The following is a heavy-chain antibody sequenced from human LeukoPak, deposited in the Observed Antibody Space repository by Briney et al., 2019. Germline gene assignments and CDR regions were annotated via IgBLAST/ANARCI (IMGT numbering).Heavy chain of an antibody. CDR2: ISSSSNTI. V-gene: IGHV3-48*01. J-gene: IGHJ4*02. Sequence: PGGSLRLSYAASGFTFSSYSMNWVRQAPGKGLEWVSYISSSSNTIYYADSVKGRFTISRDNAKNSLYLQMNSLRAEDTALYYCVKYSSGWHFDYWGQGTLVTVSS. CDR3: VKYSSGWHFDY. D-gene: IGHD6-19*01. CDR1: GFTFSSYS.